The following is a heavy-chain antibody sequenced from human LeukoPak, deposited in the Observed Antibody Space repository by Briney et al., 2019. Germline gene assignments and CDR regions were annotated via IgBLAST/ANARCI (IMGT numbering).Heavy chain of an antibody. CDR1: GGSISSSSYY. CDR2: IYYSGST. Sequence: PSETLSLTCTVSGGSISSSSYYWGWIRQPPGKGLEWIGSIYYSGSTYYNPSLKSRVTISVDTSKNQFSLKLSSVTAADTAVYYCARDFPPNIAVAENSRPHYGMDVWGQGTTVTVSS. J-gene: IGHJ6*02. CDR3: ARDFPPNIAVAENSRPHYGMDV. V-gene: IGHV4-39*07. D-gene: IGHD6-19*01.